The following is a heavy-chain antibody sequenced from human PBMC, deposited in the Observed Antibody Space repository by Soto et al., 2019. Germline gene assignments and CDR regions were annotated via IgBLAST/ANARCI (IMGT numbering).Heavy chain of an antibody. CDR1: GGSISSYY. Sequence: SETLSLTCTVSGGSISSYYWSWIRQPPGKGLEWIGYIYYSGSTNYNPSLKSRVTISVDTSKNQFSLKLSSVTAADTAVYYCARVDYGDRLDYWGQGTLVTVSS. J-gene: IGHJ4*02. D-gene: IGHD4-17*01. V-gene: IGHV4-59*01. CDR3: ARVDYGDRLDY. CDR2: IYYSGST.